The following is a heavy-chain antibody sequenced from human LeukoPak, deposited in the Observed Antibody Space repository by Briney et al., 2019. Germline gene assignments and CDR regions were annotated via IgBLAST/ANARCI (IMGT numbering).Heavy chain of an antibody. CDR2: IYHSGSS. Sequence: PSETLSLTCTVSGGSISSGGYYWSWIRQPPGKGLEWIGYIYHSGSSYYNPSLKSRVTISVDTSKNQFSLKMNSVTAADTAVYYCARAGRNWFDPWGQGTLVTVSS. D-gene: IGHD6-19*01. CDR3: ARAGRNWFDP. J-gene: IGHJ5*02. CDR1: GGSISSGGYY. V-gene: IGHV4-30-4*08.